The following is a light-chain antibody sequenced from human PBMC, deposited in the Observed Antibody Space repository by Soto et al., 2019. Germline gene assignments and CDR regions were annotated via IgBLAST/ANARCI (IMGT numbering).Light chain of an antibody. CDR3: QTWGTGGVV. CDR1: SGHSYYA. J-gene: IGLJ2*01. CDR2: LNSDGSH. Sequence: QLVLTQSPSASASLGASVKLTCTLNSGHSYYAIAWHQQQPEKGPRYLMKLNSDGSHSKGDGIPDRFSGSSSGAERYLTISSLQSEDEADYYCQTWGTGGVVFGGGTKVTVL. V-gene: IGLV4-69*01.